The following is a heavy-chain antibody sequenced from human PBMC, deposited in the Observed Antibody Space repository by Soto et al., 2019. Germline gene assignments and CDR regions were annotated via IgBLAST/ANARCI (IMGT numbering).Heavy chain of an antibody. J-gene: IGHJ4*02. CDR1: VDSINSGTYY. V-gene: IGHV4-31*03. CDR3: ARGGAHCSKTSCFTEL. CDR2: IYYSGST. D-gene: IGHD2-2*01. Sequence: RSLTFTVSVDSINSGTYYWAWFRQHPGKGLEWIGYIYYSGSTFYNPSLKSRVNISADMSANQFSLRLDSVTAADTALYFCARGGAHCSKTSCFTELWGPGTLVTVSS.